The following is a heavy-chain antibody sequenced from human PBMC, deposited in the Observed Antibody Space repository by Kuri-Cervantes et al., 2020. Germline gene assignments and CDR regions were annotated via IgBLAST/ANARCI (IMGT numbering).Heavy chain of an antibody. CDR1: GFTFSSYS. CDR3: AREHRSTRIDF. V-gene: IGHV3-21*01. CDR2: ISSSSSYI. J-gene: IGHJ4*02. Sequence: GGSLRLSCAASGFTFSSYSMNWVRQAPGKGLEWVSSISSSSSYIYYADSVKGRFTISRDNAQNSLYLQMNSLRAEDTAVYYCAREHRSTRIDFWGQGTLVTVSS.